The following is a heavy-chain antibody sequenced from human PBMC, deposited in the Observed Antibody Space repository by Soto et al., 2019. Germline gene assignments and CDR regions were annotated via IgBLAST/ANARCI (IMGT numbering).Heavy chain of an antibody. J-gene: IGHJ6*02. V-gene: IGHV3-23*01. CDR3: AKAGLEWLLFGGYYYGMDV. D-gene: IGHD3-3*01. CDR2: ISGSGGST. CDR1: GFTFSSYA. Sequence: GGSLRLSCAASGFTFSSYAMSWVRQAPGKGLEWVSAISGSGGSTYYADSVKGRFTISRDNSKNTLYLQMNSLRAEDTAVYYCAKAGLEWLLFGGYYYGMDVWGQGTTVTVSS.